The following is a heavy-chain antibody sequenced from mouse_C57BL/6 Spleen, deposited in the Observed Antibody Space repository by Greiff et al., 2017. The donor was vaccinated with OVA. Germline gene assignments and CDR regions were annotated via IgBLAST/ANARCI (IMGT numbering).Heavy chain of an antibody. CDR3: ARRGWDVSFAY. CDR1: GYTFTSYW. J-gene: IGHJ3*01. D-gene: IGHD4-1*01. CDR2: IYPGSGST. V-gene: IGHV1-55*01. Sequence: HLQHPATELVKPGASVKMSCKASGYTFTSYWITWVKQRPGQGLEWIGDIYPGSGSTNYNEKFKSKATLTVDTSSSTAYMQLSSLTSEDSAVYYCARRGWDVSFAYWGQGTLVTVSA.